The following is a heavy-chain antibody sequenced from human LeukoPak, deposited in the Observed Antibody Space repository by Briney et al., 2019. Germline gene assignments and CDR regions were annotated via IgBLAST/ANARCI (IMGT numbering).Heavy chain of an antibody. D-gene: IGHD2-2*01. Sequence: GGSLRLSCAASGFTLSSYGMHWVRQAPGKGLEWVAVISYDGSNKYYADSVKGRFTISRDNSKNTLYLQMNSLRAEDTAVYYCAKDQDIVVVPAAMLTNWFDPWGQGTLVTVSS. CDR3: AKDQDIVVVPAAMLTNWFDP. J-gene: IGHJ5*02. V-gene: IGHV3-30*18. CDR2: ISYDGSNK. CDR1: GFTLSSYG.